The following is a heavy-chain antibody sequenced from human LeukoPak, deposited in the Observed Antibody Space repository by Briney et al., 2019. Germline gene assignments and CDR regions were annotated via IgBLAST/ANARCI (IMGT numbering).Heavy chain of an antibody. D-gene: IGHD3-3*01. CDR3: ARTYDYGVGPPGDAFDN. CDR1: GFTFSDYY. J-gene: IGHJ3*02. Sequence: GGSLRLSCAASGFTFSDYYMSWIRQAPGKGLEWVSYISSSGSTIYYADSVQGRFTISRDNADDSVYLQMDSLRVEDTAVYYCARTYDYGVGPPGDAFDNWGQGTLVTVPS. CDR2: ISSSGSTI. V-gene: IGHV3-11*04.